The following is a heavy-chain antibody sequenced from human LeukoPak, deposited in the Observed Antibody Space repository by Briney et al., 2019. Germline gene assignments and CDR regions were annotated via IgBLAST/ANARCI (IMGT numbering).Heavy chain of an antibody. D-gene: IGHD3-22*01. CDR3: AKEIYFYDSSGYLGD. CDR2: INPNSGGT. Sequence: ASVKVSCKASGYTFTGYYMHWVRQAPGQGLEWMGWINPNSGGTNYAQKFQGRVTMTRDTSISTAYMELTRLRSDDTAVYYCAKEIYFYDSSGYLGDWGQGTLVTVSS. CDR1: GYTFTGYY. J-gene: IGHJ4*02. V-gene: IGHV1-2*02.